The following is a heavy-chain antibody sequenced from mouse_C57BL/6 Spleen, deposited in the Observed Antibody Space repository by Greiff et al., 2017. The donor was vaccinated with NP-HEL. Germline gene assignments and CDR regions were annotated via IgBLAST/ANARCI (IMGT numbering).Heavy chain of an antibody. V-gene: IGHV1-64*01. J-gene: IGHJ3*01. CDR2: IHPNSGST. CDR3: ARDEGLTAGFAY. CDR1: GYTFTSYW. D-gene: IGHD4-1*01. Sequence: QVQLQQPGAELVKPGASVKLSCKASGYTFTSYWMHWVKQRPGQGLEWIGMIHPNSGSTNYNEKFKSKATLTVDKSSSTAYMQLSSLTSEDSAVYYCARDEGLTAGFAYWGQGTLVTVSA.